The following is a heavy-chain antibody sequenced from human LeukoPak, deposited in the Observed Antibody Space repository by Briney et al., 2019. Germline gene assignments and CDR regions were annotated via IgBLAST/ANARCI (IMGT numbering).Heavy chain of an antibody. CDR1: GFTFSNFW. J-gene: IGHJ4*02. V-gene: IGHV3-74*01. Sequence: GGSLRLSCAASGFTFSNFWMHWVRQAPGKGLVWVALIYGDGSFTRYADSVKGRFTISRDNAKNTVYLQMNSLRVEDTAVYYCARGSSHFDYWGQGTLVTVSS. CDR3: ARGSSHFDY. CDR2: IYGDGSFT.